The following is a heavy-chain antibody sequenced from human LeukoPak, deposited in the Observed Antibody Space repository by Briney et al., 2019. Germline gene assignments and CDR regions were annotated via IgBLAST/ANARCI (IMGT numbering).Heavy chain of an antibody. CDR1: GYTFTSYG. D-gene: IGHD6-13*01. CDR2: ISAYNGNT. CDR3: ARSSTLGNYFDY. Sequence: ASVKVSCKASGYTFTSYGISWVRQAPGQGLEWMGWISAYNGNTNYAQKLQGRVTLTRDTSTSTVYMELSSLRSEDTAVYYCARSSTLGNYFDYWGQGTLVTVSS. V-gene: IGHV1-18*01. J-gene: IGHJ4*02.